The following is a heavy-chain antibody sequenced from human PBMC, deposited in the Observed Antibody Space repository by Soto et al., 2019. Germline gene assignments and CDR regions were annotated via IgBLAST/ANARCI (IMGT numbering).Heavy chain of an antibody. CDR3: ARDYGDYYFDY. CDR2: INPSGGST. Sequence: QVQLVQSGAEVKKPGASVKVSCKASGYTFTSYYMHWVRQAPGQGLEWMGIINPSGGSTSYAQKCQGRVTMTRDTSTSTVYMELSSLRSEDTAVYYCARDYGDYYFDYWGQGTLVTVSS. V-gene: IGHV1-46*01. J-gene: IGHJ4*02. D-gene: IGHD4-17*01. CDR1: GYTFTSYY.